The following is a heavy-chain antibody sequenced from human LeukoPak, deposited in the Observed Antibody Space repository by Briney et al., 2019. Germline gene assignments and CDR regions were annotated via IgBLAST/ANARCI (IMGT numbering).Heavy chain of an antibody. D-gene: IGHD3-22*01. CDR2: IYSGGST. CDR3: AKGGRYYYDSSGYYFYGKTFDY. V-gene: IGHV3-53*01. J-gene: IGHJ4*02. Sequence: GGSLRLSCAASGVTVSSNYMSWVSQAPGKGLEWVSLIYSGGSTYYSDYVKCRFPISTYNSKNPLYLQMNSLRAEDTAVYYCAKGGRYYYDSSGYYFYGKTFDYWGQGTLVTVSS. CDR1: GVTVSSNY.